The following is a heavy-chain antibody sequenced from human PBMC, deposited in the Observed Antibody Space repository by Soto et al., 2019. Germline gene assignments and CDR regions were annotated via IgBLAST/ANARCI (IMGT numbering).Heavy chain of an antibody. V-gene: IGHV3-23*01. CDR2: ISGSGGST. D-gene: IGHD2-21*01. CDR1: GFTFGSYA. Sequence: PGGSLRLSCAASGFTFGSYAMSWVRQAPGKGLDFVSAISGSGGSTYYADSVKGRFTISRDNSKNTLYLQMNSLRAEDTAVYYCAKDPRVRPNYYYYMDVWGKGTTVTVSS. CDR3: AKDPRVRPNYYYYMDV. J-gene: IGHJ6*03.